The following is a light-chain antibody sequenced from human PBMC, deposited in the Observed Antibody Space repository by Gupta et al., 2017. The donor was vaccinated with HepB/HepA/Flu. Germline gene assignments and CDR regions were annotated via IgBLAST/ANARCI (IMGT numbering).Light chain of an antibody. J-gene: IGKJ4*01. CDR2: ASS. CDR1: QSISSY. V-gene: IGKV1-39*01. CDR3: QQSYSSPLT. Sequence: DIKMTRSPSSLSASIGDRVTITCRASQSISSYLNWYQQKPGKAPKLLIYASSTLQSGVPSSFSGSGSGTDFTLTISSLQPEDFAAYYCQQSYSSPLTFGGGTKVEIK.